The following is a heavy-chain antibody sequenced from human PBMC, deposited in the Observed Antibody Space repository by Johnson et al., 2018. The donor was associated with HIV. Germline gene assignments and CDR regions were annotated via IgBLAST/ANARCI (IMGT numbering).Heavy chain of an antibody. D-gene: IGHD6-25*01. CDR3: ATIAAHGAAFDI. CDR1: GFTFSSYD. V-gene: IGHV3-30*03. Sequence: QVQLVESGGGVVQPGRSLRLSCAASGFTFSSYDMHWVRQAPGKGLEWVALISYDGSNKYHADYVTGRFTISRDNSKNTLYLQMNSLRPEDTAAYYCATIAAHGAAFDIWGQGTVVTVSS. J-gene: IGHJ3*02. CDR2: ISYDGSNK.